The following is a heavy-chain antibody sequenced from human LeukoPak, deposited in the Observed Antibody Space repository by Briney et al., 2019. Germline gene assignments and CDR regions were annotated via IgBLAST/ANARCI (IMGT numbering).Heavy chain of an antibody. Sequence: ASVKVSCKASGYTFTTYDINWVRQATGQGLEWMGWMNPNSGNTGYAQKFQGRVTMTRDTSTSTVYMELSSLRSEDTAVYYCARESEYCSSTSCPDFDYWGQGTLVTVSS. D-gene: IGHD2-2*01. CDR3: ARESEYCSSTSCPDFDY. V-gene: IGHV1-8*02. CDR2: MNPNSGNT. J-gene: IGHJ4*02. CDR1: GYTFTTYD.